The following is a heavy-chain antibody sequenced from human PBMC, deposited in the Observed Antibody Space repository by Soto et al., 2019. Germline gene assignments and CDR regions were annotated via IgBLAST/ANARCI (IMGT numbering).Heavy chain of an antibody. CDR3: ARVEYDFWSGLPRRWFDP. V-gene: IGHV4-34*01. J-gene: IGHJ5*02. D-gene: IGHD3-3*01. CDR2: INHSGST. CDR1: GGSFSGYY. Sequence: SETLSLTCAVYGGSFSGYYWSWIRQPPGKGLEWIGEINHSGSTNYNPSLKSRVTISVDTSKNQFSLKLSSVTAADTAVYYCARVEYDFWSGLPRRWFDPWGQGTLVTVSS.